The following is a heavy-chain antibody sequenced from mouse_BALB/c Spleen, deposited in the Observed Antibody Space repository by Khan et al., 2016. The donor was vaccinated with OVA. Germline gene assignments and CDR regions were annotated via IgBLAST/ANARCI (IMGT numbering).Heavy chain of an antibody. CDR3: ASYGKGGAMDY. V-gene: IGHV1-77*01. CDR2: IYPGSGNT. J-gene: IGHJ4*01. Sequence: QVQLQQAGAEVARPGAAVKLSCKASGYTFTDYYINWVKQRTGQGLEWIGEIYPGSGNTYYNEKFKGKATLTADKTSSTAYMQLSSLTSEDSAGYFCASYGKGGAMDYWGQGTSVTVSS. D-gene: IGHD2-1*01. CDR1: GYTFTDYY.